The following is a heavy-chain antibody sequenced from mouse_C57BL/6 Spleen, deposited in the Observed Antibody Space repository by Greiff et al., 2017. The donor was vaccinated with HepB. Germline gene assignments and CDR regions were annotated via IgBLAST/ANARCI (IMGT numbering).Heavy chain of an antibody. J-gene: IGHJ3*01. CDR2: ISDGGSYT. V-gene: IGHV5-4*01. CDR3: ASARLYDYDVGFAY. Sequence: EVQLVESGGGLVKPGGSLKLSCAASGFTFSSYAMSWVRQTPEKRLEWVATISDGGSYTYYPDNVKGRFTISRDNAKNNLYLQMSHLKSEDTAMYYCASARLYDYDVGFAYWGQGTLVTVSS. CDR1: GFTFSSYA. D-gene: IGHD2-4*01.